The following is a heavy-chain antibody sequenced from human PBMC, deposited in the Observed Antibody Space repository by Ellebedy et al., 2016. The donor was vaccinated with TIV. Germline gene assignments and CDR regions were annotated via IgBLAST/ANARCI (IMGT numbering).Heavy chain of an antibody. CDR3: ARTKGEGGSYPGSVY. J-gene: IGHJ4*02. Sequence: ASVKVSXKASGYTFTSFGITWVRQAPGQGLEWMGWISASNGDTKYAPNLQGRVTMTTDTSTSTAYMELRSLRSDDTAVYYCARTKGEGGSYPGSVYWGQGTLVTVSS. CDR2: ISASNGDT. D-gene: IGHD1-26*01. V-gene: IGHV1-18*01. CDR1: GYTFTSFG.